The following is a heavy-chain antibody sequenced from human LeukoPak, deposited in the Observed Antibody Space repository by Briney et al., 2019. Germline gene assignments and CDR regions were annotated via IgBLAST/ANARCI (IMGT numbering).Heavy chain of an antibody. CDR1: GSNLPDYA. CDR2: IYWLSQRI. CDR3: VGGIGWQPDY. Sequence: GGSLRLSCVFSGSNLPDYAMHWVRQAPGKGLEWVSGIYWLSQRIDYADSVKGRFTISRDNAKSSLYLQINSLRAEDTAVYYCVGGIGWQPDYWGQGTLVTVSS. J-gene: IGHJ4*02. D-gene: IGHD6-19*01. V-gene: IGHV3-9*01.